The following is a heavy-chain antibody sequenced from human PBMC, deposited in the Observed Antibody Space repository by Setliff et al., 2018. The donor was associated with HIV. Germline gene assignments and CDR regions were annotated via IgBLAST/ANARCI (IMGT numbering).Heavy chain of an antibody. J-gene: IGHJ4*02. Sequence: SETLSLTCTVSGGSVSDTSYYWGWLRQPPGKGLEWLANVYYRGGTYYNPSLNSRATISVDTSRNQFSLKLTSVTAADTALYFCARLGDSGYDFRGYFDYWGQGKLVTVSS. CDR1: GGSVSDTSYY. CDR3: ARLGDSGYDFRGYFDY. CDR2: VYYRGGT. V-gene: IGHV4-39*01. D-gene: IGHD5-12*01.